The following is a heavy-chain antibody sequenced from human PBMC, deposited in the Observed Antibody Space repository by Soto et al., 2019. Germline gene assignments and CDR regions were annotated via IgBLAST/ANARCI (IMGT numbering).Heavy chain of an antibody. CDR2: MNPNSGNT. J-gene: IGHJ6*02. CDR3: ARGQAYGRNYYYYGMDV. Sequence: GASVKVSCKASGYTFTSYDINWVRQATGQGLEWMGWMNPNSGNTGYAQKFQGRVTMTRNTSISTAYMELSSLRSEDTAVYYCARGQAYGRNYYYYGMDVWGQGTTVTVSS. D-gene: IGHD4-17*01. V-gene: IGHV1-8*01. CDR1: GYTFTSYD.